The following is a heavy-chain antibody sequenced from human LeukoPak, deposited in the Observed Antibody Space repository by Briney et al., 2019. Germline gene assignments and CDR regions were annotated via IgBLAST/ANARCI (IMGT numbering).Heavy chain of an antibody. CDR3: AREVETSTWNGFDI. V-gene: IGHV3-23*01. CDR1: GFTFSSYA. Sequence: QPGGSLRLSCAASGFTFSSYAMNWVRQAPGKGLEWVSTISGSGAGTYYADSVKGRFTISRDNSKNSLYLQMNSLRVEDTSVYYCAREVETSTWNGFDIWGQGTVVAVSS. CDR2: ISGSGAGT. D-gene: IGHD1-26*01. J-gene: IGHJ3*02.